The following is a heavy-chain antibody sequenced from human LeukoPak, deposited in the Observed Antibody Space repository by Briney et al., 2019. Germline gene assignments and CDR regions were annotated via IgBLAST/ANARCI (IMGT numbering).Heavy chain of an antibody. CDR3: ASTMVRGVTIYY. CDR2: IYYSGST. V-gene: IGHV4-39*07. Sequence: SETLSLTCTVSGGSISSSSYYWGWIRQPPGKGLEWIGSIYYSGSTYYNPSLKSRVTISVDTSKNQFSLKLSSVTAADTAVYYCASTMVRGVTIYYWGQGTLVTVSS. D-gene: IGHD3-10*01. J-gene: IGHJ4*02. CDR1: GGSISSSSYY.